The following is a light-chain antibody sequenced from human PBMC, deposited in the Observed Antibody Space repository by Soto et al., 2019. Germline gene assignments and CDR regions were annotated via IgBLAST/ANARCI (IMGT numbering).Light chain of an antibody. Sequence: EIVLPQSHGTLSLSPGARAPLSGRASHTISSSYLAWYQQNPGQATRLLMYGISRRATGIPDRFSGSGSGTDVSLTISRLEPEDFAVDYCQQYGGTPWTFGQGTKVDI. CDR3: QQYGGTPWT. J-gene: IGKJ1*01. CDR2: GIS. CDR1: HTISSSY. V-gene: IGKV3-20*01.